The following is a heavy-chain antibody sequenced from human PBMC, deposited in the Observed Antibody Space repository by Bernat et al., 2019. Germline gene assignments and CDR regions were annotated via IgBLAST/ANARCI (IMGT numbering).Heavy chain of an antibody. CDR2: ISYDGSNK. CDR1: GFTFSSYG. Sequence: QVQLVESGGGVVQPGRSLRLSCAASGFTFSSYGMHWVRQAPGKGLEWVAVISYDGSNKYYADSVKGRFTISRDISKNTLYLQMNSLRAEDTAVYYCVRGGYIAVTAPDFYAFDIWGQGTVVTVSS. J-gene: IGHJ3*02. V-gene: IGHV3-30*03. D-gene: IGHD6-19*01. CDR3: VRGGYIAVTAPDFYAFDI.